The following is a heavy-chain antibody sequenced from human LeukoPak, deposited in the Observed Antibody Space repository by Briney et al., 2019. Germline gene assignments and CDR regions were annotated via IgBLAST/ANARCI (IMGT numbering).Heavy chain of an antibody. CDR2: ITGDASVA. D-gene: IGHD6-13*01. CDR3: AKAYSSSLYGDAFHI. J-gene: IGHJ3*02. Sequence: GGSLRLSCAGSGFTFKFYAMTWVRQAPGKGLEWVSGITGDASVAYDADSVKGRFNISRDNAKNTLYLQLNSLRVEDTAVYYCAKAYSSSLYGDAFHIWSQGTKVTVS. V-gene: IGHV3-23*01. CDR1: GFTFKFYA.